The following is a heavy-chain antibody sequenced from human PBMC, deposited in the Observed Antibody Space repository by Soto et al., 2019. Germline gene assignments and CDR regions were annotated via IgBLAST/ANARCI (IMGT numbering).Heavy chain of an antibody. CDR3: ARDQVRYSSSWSLDFDY. J-gene: IGHJ4*02. Sequence: PGGSLRLSCAASGFTFSSYGMHWVRQAPGKGLEWVAVIWYDGSNKYYADSVKGRFTISRDNSKNTLYLQMNSLRAEDTAVYYCARDQVRYSSSWSLDFDYWGQGTLVTVSS. V-gene: IGHV3-33*01. D-gene: IGHD6-13*01. CDR2: IWYDGSNK. CDR1: GFTFSSYG.